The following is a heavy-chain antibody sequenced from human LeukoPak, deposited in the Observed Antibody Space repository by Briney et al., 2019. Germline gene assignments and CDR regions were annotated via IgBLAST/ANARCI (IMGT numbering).Heavy chain of an antibody. CDR1: GGSISSYY. CDR3: ARSKINYDSSGYYSGDFDY. CDR2: INHSGST. J-gene: IGHJ4*02. V-gene: IGHV4-34*01. D-gene: IGHD3-22*01. Sequence: SETLSLTCTVSGGSISSYYWSWIRQPPGKGLEWIGEINHSGSTNYNPSLKSRVTISVDTSKNQFSLKLSSVTAADTAVYYCARSKINYDSSGYYSGDFDYWGQGTLVTVSS.